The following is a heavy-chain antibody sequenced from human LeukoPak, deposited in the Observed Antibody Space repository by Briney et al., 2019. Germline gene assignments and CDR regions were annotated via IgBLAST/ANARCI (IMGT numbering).Heavy chain of an antibody. CDR3: ARGTGKWDAFDV. CDR1: GFTFSEHY. V-gene: IGHV3-11*03. CDR2: ISSNTIYT. Sequence: GGSLRLPCAASGFTFSEHYMSWVRQAPGKGLEWPSYISSNTIYTNYADSVKGRFSISRDNEKNSLYLQMNSLRVEDTAVYYCARGTGKWDAFDVWGQGTMVTVSS. J-gene: IGHJ3*01. D-gene: IGHD3/OR15-3a*01.